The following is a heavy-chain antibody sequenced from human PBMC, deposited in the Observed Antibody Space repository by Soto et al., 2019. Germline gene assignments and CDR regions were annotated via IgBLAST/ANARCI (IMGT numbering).Heavy chain of an antibody. D-gene: IGHD4-17*01. CDR3: ARVNTVTTYYYYYGMYV. J-gene: IGHJ6*02. V-gene: IGHV4-38-2*01. CDR1: GYSISSGYY. Sequence: SETLLLTCAVSGYSISSGYYWGWIRQPPGKGLEWIGSIYHSGSTYYNPSLKLLVTISVDTCKNQFSLKLSSVTAADTAVYYCARVNTVTTYYYYYGMYVWGQGTTVTVSS. CDR2: IYHSGST.